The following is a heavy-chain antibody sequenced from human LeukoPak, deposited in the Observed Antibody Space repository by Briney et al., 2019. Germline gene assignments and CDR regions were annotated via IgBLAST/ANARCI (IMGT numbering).Heavy chain of an antibody. V-gene: IGHV1-2*02. CDR3: ARDPRDIVVVVAALDY. J-gene: IGHJ4*02. D-gene: IGHD2-15*01. CDR1: GYTFTGYY. Sequence: ASVKVSCKASGYTFTGYYMHWVRQAPGQGLEWMGWINPNSGGTNYAQKFQGRVTMTRDTSISTAYMELSRLRSDDTAVYYCARDPRDIVVVVAALDYWGQGTLVTVFS. CDR2: INPNSGGT.